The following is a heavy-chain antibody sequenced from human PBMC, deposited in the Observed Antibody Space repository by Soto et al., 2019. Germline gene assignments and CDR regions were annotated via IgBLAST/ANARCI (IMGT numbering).Heavy chain of an antibody. CDR2: ISAYNGNT. CDR1: DYTFINFG. D-gene: IGHD3-16*01. Sequence: SLTVSCNASDYTFINFGISWKRQAPGPGPEWMGWISAYNGNTNYAQKLQGRVTITTDTSTSIAYMELRSLRSDDTVVYYCARDRGSHALDYWGQGTLVTVSS. J-gene: IGHJ4*02. V-gene: IGHV1-18*01. CDR3: ARDRGSHALDY.